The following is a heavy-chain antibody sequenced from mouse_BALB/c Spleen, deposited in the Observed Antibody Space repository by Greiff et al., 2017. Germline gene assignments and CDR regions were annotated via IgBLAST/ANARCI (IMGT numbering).Heavy chain of an antibody. J-gene: IGHJ1*01. D-gene: IGHD1-1*01. Sequence: QVQLQQSGAELAKPGASVKMSCKASGYTFTSYWMHWVKQRPGQGLEWIGYINPSTGYTEYNQKFKDKATLTADKSSSTAYMQLSSLTSEDSAVYYCANYYGSSWYFDVWGAGTTVTVSS. CDR2: INPSTGYT. CDR1: GYTFTSYW. CDR3: ANYYGSSWYFDV. V-gene: IGHV1-7*01.